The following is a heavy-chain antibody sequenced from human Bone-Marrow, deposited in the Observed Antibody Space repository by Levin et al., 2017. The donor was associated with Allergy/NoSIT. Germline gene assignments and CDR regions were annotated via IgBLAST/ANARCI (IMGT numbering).Heavy chain of an antibody. CDR1: GFNFRSYG. CDR2: IWYDASEK. Sequence: PGGSLRLSCAASGFNFRSYGIHWVRQTPGKGLEWVAVIWYDASEKYYIDSVKGRFSISRDNFANTVSLQMNSLRVEDTAMYYCAREGSGGTCFPFCAFDIWGRGTMVTVSS. D-gene: IGHD2-15*01. J-gene: IGHJ3*02. CDR3: AREGSGGTCFPFCAFDI. V-gene: IGHV3-33*01.